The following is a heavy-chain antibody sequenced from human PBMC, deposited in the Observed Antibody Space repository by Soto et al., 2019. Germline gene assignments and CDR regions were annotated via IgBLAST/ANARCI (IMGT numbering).Heavy chain of an antibody. CDR1: GFAVSDKY. V-gene: IGHV3-53*01. CDR3: ARDGFGRYDGSGSEAFDI. D-gene: IGHD3-10*01. CDR2: IYTSGTT. Sequence: PGGSLRLSCAASGFAVSDKYMNWVRQAPGKGLEWVSVIYTSGTTYYADSAKGRFTISRDNFKNTLYLQMNSLRAEDTAMYYCARDGFGRYDGSGSEAFDIWGQGTMVTVSS. J-gene: IGHJ3*02.